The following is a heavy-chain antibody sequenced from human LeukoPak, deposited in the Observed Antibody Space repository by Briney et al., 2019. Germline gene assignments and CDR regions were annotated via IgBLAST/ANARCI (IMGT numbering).Heavy chain of an antibody. Sequence: PGGSLRLSCAASGFTFSSYAMSWVRQAPGKGLQWVSGISGSDGNTYYADSVKGRFTISRDNSKNTLYLQMNSLRAEDTAVYYCAKDAVPVVISPTIFDYWGQGTLVTVSS. D-gene: IGHD4-23*01. J-gene: IGHJ4*02. CDR2: ISGSDGNT. CDR1: GFTFSSYA. V-gene: IGHV3-23*01. CDR3: AKDAVPVVISPTIFDY.